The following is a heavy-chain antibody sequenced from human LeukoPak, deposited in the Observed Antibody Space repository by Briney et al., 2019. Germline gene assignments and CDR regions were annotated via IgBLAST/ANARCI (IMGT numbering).Heavy chain of an antibody. J-gene: IGHJ6*03. V-gene: IGHV3-7*01. CDR2: IKQDGSEK. D-gene: IGHD3-10*01. Sequence: GGSLRLSCAASGFTFSSYWMSWVRQAPGKGLEWVANIKQDGSEKYYVDSVKGRFTISRDNAKNSLYLQMNSLRAEDTAVYYCARGVGSGSYYNRYYYYYMDVWGKGTTVTVSS. CDR3: ARGVGSGSYYNRYYYYYMDV. CDR1: GFTFSSYW.